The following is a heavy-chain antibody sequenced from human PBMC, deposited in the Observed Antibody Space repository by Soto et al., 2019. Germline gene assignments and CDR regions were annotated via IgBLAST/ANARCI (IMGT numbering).Heavy chain of an antibody. CDR3: ARAGVVVAATFVAGYYYYMDV. CDR1: GFTFSSYW. CDR2: IKQDGSEK. V-gene: IGHV3-7*01. D-gene: IGHD2-15*01. Sequence: GGSLRLSCAASGFTFSSYWMSWVRQAPGKGLEWVANIKQDGSEKYYVDSVKGRFTISRDNAKNSLYLKMNSLRAEDTAVYYCARAGVVVAATFVAGYYYYMDVWGKGTTVTVSS. J-gene: IGHJ6*03.